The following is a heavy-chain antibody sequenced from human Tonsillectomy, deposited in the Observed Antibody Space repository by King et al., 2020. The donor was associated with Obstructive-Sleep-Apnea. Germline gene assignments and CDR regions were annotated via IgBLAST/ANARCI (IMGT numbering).Heavy chain of an antibody. J-gene: IGHJ6*02. CDR1: GGSITSVGYY. CDR2: IYSDGST. Sequence: QLQESGPGLVKPSQTLSLTCTVSGGSITSVGYYWTWIRQHPGTGLEWIGYIYSDGSTHYNPSLKSRVTISIDTSKSQFSLKLSSVTATDTAIDYCARDLRVPTRFSSGDAYYYYGLEVWGLGTTVTVSS. V-gene: IGHV4-31*03. D-gene: IGHD3-3*01. CDR3: ARDLRVPTRFSSGDAYYYYGLEV.